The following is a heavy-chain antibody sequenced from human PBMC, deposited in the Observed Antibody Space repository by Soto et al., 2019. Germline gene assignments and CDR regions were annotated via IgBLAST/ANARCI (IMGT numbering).Heavy chain of an antibody. D-gene: IGHD2-2*02. CDR3: AKSHTGINRDNDY. CDR2: ISGSGGNT. V-gene: IGHV3-23*01. CDR1: GFTFSTYA. Sequence: EVQLLESGGGLVQPWGSLRLSCAASGFTFSTYAMNWVRQAAGKGLEWVSTISGSGGNTYYADSVKGRFTISRDNSKNTLFLQMNSLRAEDTALYYCAKSHTGINRDNDYWGRGTLVTVSS. J-gene: IGHJ4*02.